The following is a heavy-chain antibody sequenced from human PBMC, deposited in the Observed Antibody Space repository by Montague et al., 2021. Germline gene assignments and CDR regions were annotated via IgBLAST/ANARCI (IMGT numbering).Heavy chain of an antibody. CDR3: ARDSPVVEPWVGENKGAFDI. V-gene: IGHV4-4*07. J-gene: IGHJ3*02. D-gene: IGHD3-10*01. Sequence: SETLSLTCSVSGDSISSYEYYWTWIRQPAGRGLEWIGRVYKRGDTNTNPSLRSRLTLSVDTSKNHFSLTLTFVTAADTAVYFCARDSPVVEPWVGENKGAFDIWGQGTMVTVSS. CDR2: VYKRGDT. CDR1: GDSISSYEYY.